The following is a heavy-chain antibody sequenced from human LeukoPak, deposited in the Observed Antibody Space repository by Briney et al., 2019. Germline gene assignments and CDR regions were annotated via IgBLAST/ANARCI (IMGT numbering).Heavy chain of an antibody. D-gene: IGHD2-8*02. CDR2: IKSKADGGPT. CDR3: TADGCAVGGCFAGHY. Sequence: PGGSLRLSCAASGFTFINAWMICVRQARGKGLEWVGRIKSKADGGPTDYAAPVKGRFTFSRDDSKNPLYLQMNSLKTEDTAVYYCTADGCAVGGCFAGHYWGQGTLVTVSS. V-gene: IGHV3-15*01. J-gene: IGHJ4*02. CDR1: GFTFINAW.